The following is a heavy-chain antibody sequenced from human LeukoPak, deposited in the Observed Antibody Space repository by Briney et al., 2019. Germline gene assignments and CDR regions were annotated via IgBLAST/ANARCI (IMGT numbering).Heavy chain of an antibody. Sequence: GSLRLSCAASGINFGDYFMGWVRPAPGEALEWVSAISGSSGSTFSADSVKGRFTISRDNSKNTVYLQMKSLRVEDTAVYYCATVRALVTADHWGQGALVTVSS. CDR2: ISGSSGST. J-gene: IGHJ4*02. CDR1: GINFGDYF. CDR3: ATVRALVTADH. D-gene: IGHD2-21*02. V-gene: IGHV3-23*01.